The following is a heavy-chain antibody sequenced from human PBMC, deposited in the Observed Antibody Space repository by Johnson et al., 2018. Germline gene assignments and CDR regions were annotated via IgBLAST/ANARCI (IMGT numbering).Heavy chain of an antibody. J-gene: IGHJ1*01. CDR3: AKEDGGSYYRYFQH. CDR2: ISYDGSNK. CDR1: GFTFSSYG. D-gene: IGHD1-26*01. Sequence: QVQLVESGGGVVQPGRSLRLSCAASGFTFSSYGMHWVRQAPGKGLEWVAVISYDGSNKYYADSVKGRFTISRDNSKNTLYLQMDSLRAEDTAVYYCAKEDGGSYYRYFQHWGQGTLVTVSS. V-gene: IGHV3-30*18.